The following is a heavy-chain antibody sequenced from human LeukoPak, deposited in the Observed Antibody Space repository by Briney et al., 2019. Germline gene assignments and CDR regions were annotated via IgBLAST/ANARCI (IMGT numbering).Heavy chain of an antibody. CDR3: AREGGWCASIDY. Sequence: PSETLSLTCTVSGGSISSYYWSWIRQPPGKGLEWIGYIYYSGSTNYNPSLKSRVTISVDTSKNQFSLKLSSVTAADTAVYYCAREGGWCASIDYWGQGTLVTVSS. D-gene: IGHD6-19*01. CDR1: GGSISSYY. J-gene: IGHJ4*02. CDR2: IYYSGST. V-gene: IGHV4-59*01.